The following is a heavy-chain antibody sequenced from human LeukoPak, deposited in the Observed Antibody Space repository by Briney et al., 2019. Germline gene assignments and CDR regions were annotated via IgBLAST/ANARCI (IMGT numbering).Heavy chain of an antibody. CDR3: ARDDRLWGGNPNMDV. J-gene: IGHJ6*03. Sequence: SVKVSCKASGGTFSSYAISWVRQAPGQGLEWMGRIIPIFGPANYPQNSQGRVTISTDKSTTTVYMELSSLRFDDTAVYYCARDDRLWGGNPNMDVWGKGTTVTVS. CDR1: GGTFSSYA. CDR2: IIPIFGPA. D-gene: IGHD4-23*01. V-gene: IGHV1-69*05.